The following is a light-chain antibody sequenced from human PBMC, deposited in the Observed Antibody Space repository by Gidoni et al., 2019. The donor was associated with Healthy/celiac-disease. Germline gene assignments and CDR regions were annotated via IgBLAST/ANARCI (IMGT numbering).Light chain of an antibody. CDR3: MQALQTPRT. V-gene: IGKV2-28*01. J-gene: IGKJ3*01. CDR1: QSLLHSNGYNY. CDR2: LGS. Sequence: DIVMIQFPLSLPVTPGEPASISCRSSQSLLHSNGYNYLDWYLQKPGQSPQLLIYLGSNRASGVPDRFSGSGSGTDFTLKISKVEAEDVGVYYCMQALQTPRTFGPGTKVDIK.